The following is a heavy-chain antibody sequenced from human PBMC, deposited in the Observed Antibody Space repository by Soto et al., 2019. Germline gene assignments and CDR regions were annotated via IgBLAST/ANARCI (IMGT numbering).Heavy chain of an antibody. D-gene: IGHD6-19*01. V-gene: IGHV1-2*04. CDR1: GYTFSSYY. J-gene: IGHJ5*02. CDR3: ARDGYSSGNWFDP. Sequence: GASVKVSCTASGYTFSSYYIHWVRQAPGQGLEWMGWINPNSGGTNYAQKFQGWVTMTRDTSISTAYMELSRLRSDDTAVYYCARDGYSSGNWFDPWGQGTLVTVSS. CDR2: INPNSGGT.